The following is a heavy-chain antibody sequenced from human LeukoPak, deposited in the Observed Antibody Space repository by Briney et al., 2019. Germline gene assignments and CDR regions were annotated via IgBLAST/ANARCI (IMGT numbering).Heavy chain of an antibody. D-gene: IGHD2-2*01. Sequence: ASVKVSCKASGGTSSSYAISWVRQAPGQGLEWMGRIIPILGIANYAQKFQGRVTITADKSTSTAYMELSSLRSEDTAVYYCARGSTTVYYYYGMDVWGQGTTVTVSS. V-gene: IGHV1-69*04. CDR3: ARGSTTVYYYYGMDV. J-gene: IGHJ6*02. CDR2: IIPILGIA. CDR1: GGTSSSYA.